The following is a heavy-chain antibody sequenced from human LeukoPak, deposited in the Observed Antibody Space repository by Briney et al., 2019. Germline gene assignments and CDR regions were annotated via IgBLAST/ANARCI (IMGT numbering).Heavy chain of an antibody. V-gene: IGHV3-21*01. D-gene: IGHD2-2*01. Sequence: GGSLRLSCAASGFRFSAYAIDWVRQAPGKGLEWVSSINGDSSYIYYADSVKGRFTIARDNARNSLHLQMNSLRAEDTAVYYCARLRCDSTSCFGMYYFDLWGQGTLVTVSS. CDR2: INGDSSYI. J-gene: IGHJ4*02. CDR3: ARLRCDSTSCFGMYYFDL. CDR1: GFRFSAYA.